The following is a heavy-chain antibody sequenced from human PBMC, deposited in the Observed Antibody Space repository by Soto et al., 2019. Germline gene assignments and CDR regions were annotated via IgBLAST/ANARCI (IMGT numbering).Heavy chain of an antibody. Sequence: QVQLVQSGAEVKKPGASVKVSCKASGYTFTSYGISWVRQAPGQGLEWMGWSSAYNGNTNYAQKLQGRVTMTTDTSTSTAYMELRSLRSDDTAVYYCARDRLIVVVPAATLDFDYWGQGTLVTVSS. J-gene: IGHJ4*02. V-gene: IGHV1-18*01. D-gene: IGHD2-2*01. CDR2: SSAYNGNT. CDR1: GYTFTSYG. CDR3: ARDRLIVVVPAATLDFDY.